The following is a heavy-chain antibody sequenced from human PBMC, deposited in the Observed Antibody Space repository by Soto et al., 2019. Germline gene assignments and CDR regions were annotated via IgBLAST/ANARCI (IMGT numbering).Heavy chain of an antibody. J-gene: IGHJ4*02. Sequence: PSETLSLTCAVYGGSFSGYYWSWIRQPPGKGLEWIGEINHSGSTNYNPSLKSRVTISVDTSKNQLSLKLSSVSAADTAMYYCARVQAGTIDYWGQGALVTVSS. CDR1: GGSFSGYY. V-gene: IGHV4-34*01. CDR2: INHSGST. D-gene: IGHD1-1*01. CDR3: ARVQAGTIDY.